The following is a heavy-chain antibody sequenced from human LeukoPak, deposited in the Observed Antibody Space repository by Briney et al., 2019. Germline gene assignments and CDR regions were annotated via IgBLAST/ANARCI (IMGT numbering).Heavy chain of an antibody. D-gene: IGHD5-12*01. CDR3: ARIVATIIGYWFDP. J-gene: IGHJ5*02. V-gene: IGHV4-4*02. CDR1: GGSISSSNW. CDR2: IYHSGST. Sequence: SGTLSLTCAVSGGSISSSNWWSWVRQPPGKGLEWIGEIYHSGSTNYNPSLKSRVTISVDKSKNQFSLKLSSVTAADTAVYYCARIVATIIGYWFDPWGQGTLVTVSS.